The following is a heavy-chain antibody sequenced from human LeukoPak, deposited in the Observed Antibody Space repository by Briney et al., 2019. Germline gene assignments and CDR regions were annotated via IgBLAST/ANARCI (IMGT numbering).Heavy chain of an antibody. CDR2: FYDSGNT. V-gene: IGHV4-38-2*02. CDR3: ARDSWPEIAARPVGWFDP. CDR1: GYSISSGYY. Sequence: PSETLSLTCTVSGYSISSGYYWGWIRQPPGKGLEWIGSFYDSGNTYYNPSLKSRVTISVDTSKNQFSLKLSSVTAADTAVYYCARDSWPEIAARPVGWFDPWGQGTLVTVSS. D-gene: IGHD6-6*01. J-gene: IGHJ5*02.